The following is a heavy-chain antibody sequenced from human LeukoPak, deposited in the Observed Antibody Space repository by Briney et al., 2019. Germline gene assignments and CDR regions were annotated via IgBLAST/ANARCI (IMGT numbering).Heavy chain of an antibody. J-gene: IGHJ5*01. CDR3: TRAITYFYGSVTYDWFDS. CDR2: ISSSSTI. D-gene: IGHD3-10*01. V-gene: IGHV3-48*04. CDR1: GFTFSSYR. Sequence: GGSLRLSCAASGFTFSSYRVNWVRQAPGKGLEWVSYISSSSTIYYADSVKGRFTISRDNAKNTVYLQMNSLRVDDTAIYYCTRAITYFYGSVTYDWFDSWGQGTRVTVSS.